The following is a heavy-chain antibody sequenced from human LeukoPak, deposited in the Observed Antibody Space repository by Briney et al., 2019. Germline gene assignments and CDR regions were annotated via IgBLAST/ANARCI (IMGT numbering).Heavy chain of an antibody. CDR1: GFTFSSYG. D-gene: IGHD6-19*01. V-gene: IGHV3-23*01. Sequence: GGSLRLSCAASGFTFSSYGMSWVRQAPGKGLEWVSGISGSGGSTYYADSVKGRFAISRDNSKNTLCLQMNSLRAEDTAVYYCAKEGSSGWPGADYWGQGTLVTVSS. J-gene: IGHJ4*02. CDR2: ISGSGGST. CDR3: AKEGSSGWPGADY.